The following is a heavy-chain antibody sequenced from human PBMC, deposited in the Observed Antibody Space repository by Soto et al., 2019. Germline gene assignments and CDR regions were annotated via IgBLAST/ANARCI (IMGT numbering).Heavy chain of an antibody. J-gene: IGHJ4*02. V-gene: IGHV3-30*18. Sequence: GGSLRLSCAASGFTFSSYGMHWVRQAPGKGLEWVAVISYDGSNKYYADSVKGRFTISRDNSKNTLYLQMNSLRAEDTAVYYCAKDLSGANDYWGQGTLVTVSS. CDR2: ISYDGSNK. CDR1: GFTFSSYG. D-gene: IGHD1-26*01. CDR3: AKDLSGANDY.